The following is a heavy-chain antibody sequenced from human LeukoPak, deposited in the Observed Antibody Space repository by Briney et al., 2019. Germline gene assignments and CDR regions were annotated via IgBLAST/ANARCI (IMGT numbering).Heavy chain of an antibody. Sequence: PGGSLRLSCAASGFTFSSYEMNWVRQAPGKGLEWVSYISSSGSTIYYADSVKGRFTISRDNAKNSLYLQMNSLRAGDTAVYYCARGLTYYYDSSGPADAFDIWGQGTMVTVSS. CDR1: GFTFSSYE. CDR2: ISSSGSTI. J-gene: IGHJ3*02. V-gene: IGHV3-48*03. D-gene: IGHD3-22*01. CDR3: ARGLTYYYDSSGPADAFDI.